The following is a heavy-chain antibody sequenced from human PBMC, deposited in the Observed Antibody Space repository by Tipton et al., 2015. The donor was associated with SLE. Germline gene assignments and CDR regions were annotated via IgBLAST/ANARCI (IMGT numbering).Heavy chain of an antibody. CDR3: ARAHPPSGSQHYFDY. CDR2: INHSGST. V-gene: IGHV4-34*01. J-gene: IGHJ4*02. D-gene: IGHD1-26*01. Sequence: TLSLTCTVSGGSISSYYWSWIRQPPGKGLEWIGEINHSGSTNYNPSLKSRVTISVDTSKNQFSLKLSSVTAADTAVYYCARAHPPSGSQHYFDYWGQGTLVTVSS. CDR1: GGSISSYY.